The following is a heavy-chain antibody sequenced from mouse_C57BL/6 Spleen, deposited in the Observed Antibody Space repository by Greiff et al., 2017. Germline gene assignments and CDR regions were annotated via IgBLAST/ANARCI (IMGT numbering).Heavy chain of an antibody. CDR1: GYTFTSYW. CDR3: ASPYYGSRGYYFDY. J-gene: IGHJ2*01. D-gene: IGHD1-1*01. V-gene: IGHV1-50*01. Sequence: VQLQQPGAELVKPGASVKLSCKASGYTFTSYWMQWVKQRPGQGLEWIGEIDPSDSYTNYNQKFKGKATLTVDTSSSTAYMQLSSLTSEDSAVYYCASPYYGSRGYYFDYWGQGTTLTVSS. CDR2: IDPSDSYT.